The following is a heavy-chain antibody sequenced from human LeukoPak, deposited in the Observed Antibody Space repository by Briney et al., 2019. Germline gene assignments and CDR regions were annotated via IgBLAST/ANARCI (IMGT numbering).Heavy chain of an antibody. CDR1: GFTFSSFS. D-gene: IGHD1-26*01. CDR2: ISYDGSNK. Sequence: GGSLRLPCAATGFTFSSFSMLWVRQAPGKGLEWVAVISYDGSNKYYADSVKGRFTISRDNSKNTLYLQMNSLRTEDTAVYYCAKGRVGANGYYYYGMDVWGQGTTVTVSS. CDR3: AKGRVGANGYYYYGMDV. V-gene: IGHV3-30*18. J-gene: IGHJ6*02.